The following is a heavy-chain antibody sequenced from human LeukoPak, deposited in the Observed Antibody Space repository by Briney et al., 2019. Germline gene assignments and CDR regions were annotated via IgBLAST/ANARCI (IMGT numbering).Heavy chain of an antibody. J-gene: IGHJ4*02. CDR1: GYTFTGYY. Sequence: GASVKVSCKASGYTFTGYYVHWVRQAPGQGLEWMGWINPNSGGTNYAQKLQGRVTMTTDTSTSTAYMELRSLRSDDTAVYYCARDSYDILTGYKNALSRNFDYWGQGTLVTVSS. V-gene: IGHV1-2*02. CDR3: ARDSYDILTGYKNALSRNFDY. D-gene: IGHD3-9*01. CDR2: INPNSGGT.